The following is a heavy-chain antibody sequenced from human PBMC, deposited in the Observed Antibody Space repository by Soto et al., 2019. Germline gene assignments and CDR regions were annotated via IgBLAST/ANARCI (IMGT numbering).Heavy chain of an antibody. D-gene: IGHD2-2*02. CDR1: GFTFSDYY. Sequence: QVQLVESGGGLVKPGGSLRLSCAASGFTFSDYYMSWIRQAPGKGLEWVSYISSSSSYTNYADSVKGRFTISRDNAKNSLYLTMNSLRAEDTAVYYCARDTVVVPAAISRYYYYGMDVWGQGTTVTVSS. CDR2: ISSSSSYT. CDR3: ARDTVVVPAAISRYYYYGMDV. V-gene: IGHV3-11*06. J-gene: IGHJ6*02.